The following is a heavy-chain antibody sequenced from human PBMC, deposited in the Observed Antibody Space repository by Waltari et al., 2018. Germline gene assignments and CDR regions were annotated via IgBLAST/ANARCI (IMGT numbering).Heavy chain of an antibody. CDR3: ARGGVPDYYGSGSPYRNWFDP. J-gene: IGHJ5*02. V-gene: IGHV4-34*02. D-gene: IGHD3-10*01. Sequence: QVQLKQWGAGTLKPSDTLSPPCGVYGGSFSGYHWTWVRQSPGKGLEWIGEINNGGVTNYSPSLKSRVTISVDASKNQFSLFVRSVTAADTAVYYCARGGVPDYYGSGSPYRNWFDPWGQGTLVTVSS. CDR1: GGSFSGYH. CDR2: INNGGVT.